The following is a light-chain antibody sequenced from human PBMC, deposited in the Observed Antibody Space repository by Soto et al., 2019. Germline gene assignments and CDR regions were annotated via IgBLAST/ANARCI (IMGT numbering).Light chain of an antibody. V-gene: IGKV3-15*01. CDR2: GAS. CDR3: QQYKDWPLT. Sequence: EIVMTQSPATLSVSPGERATLSCRASQSVSSTFAWYQQKPGQAPRLLIYGASTRATGIPARFSGSESGTEFTLTISSLQSEDFALYYCQQYKDWPLTFGGGTKVEIK. J-gene: IGKJ4*01. CDR1: QSVSST.